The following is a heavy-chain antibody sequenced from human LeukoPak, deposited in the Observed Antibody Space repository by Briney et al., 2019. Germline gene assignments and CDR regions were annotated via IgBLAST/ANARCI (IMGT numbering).Heavy chain of an antibody. CDR2: TYYRSKWYN. V-gene: IGHV6-1*01. Sequence: SQTLSLTCAISGDSVSSNSAAWNWIRQSPSRGLEWLGRTYYRSKWYNEYAVSVKSRITINPDTSKSQFSLRLRSVTPEDTAVYYCARSYSSGWDFDYWGQGTLVTVSS. J-gene: IGHJ4*02. CDR1: GDSVSSNSAA. D-gene: IGHD6-19*01. CDR3: ARSYSSGWDFDY.